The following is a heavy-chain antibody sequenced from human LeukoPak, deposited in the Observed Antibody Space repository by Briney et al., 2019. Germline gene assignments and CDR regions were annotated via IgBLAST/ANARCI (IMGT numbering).Heavy chain of an antibody. CDR1: GYSFTSYW. V-gene: IGHV5-51*01. Sequence: GESLKISCKGSGYSFTSYWIGWVRQMPGKGLEWMGIIYPGDSDTRYSPSFQGQVIISADKSISTAYLQWSSLKASDTAMYYCARHPHSSGWSRGFDYWGQGTLVTVSS. CDR2: IYPGDSDT. D-gene: IGHD6-19*01. CDR3: ARHPHSSGWSRGFDY. J-gene: IGHJ4*02.